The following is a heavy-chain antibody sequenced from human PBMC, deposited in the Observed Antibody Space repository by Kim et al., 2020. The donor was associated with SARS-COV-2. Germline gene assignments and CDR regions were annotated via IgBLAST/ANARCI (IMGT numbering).Heavy chain of an antibody. CDR2: ISGSGADK. CDR3: AKSEGRITSQTGTDYGRDV. Sequence: GGSLRLSCAASGLTFSGYAMTWVRQAPGKGLEWVSSISGSGADKHYADSVKGRFTISRDNFKNTLFLQMNSLRAEDTAVYYCAKSEGRITSQTGTDYGRDVWGQGTTVTVSS. J-gene: IGHJ6*02. D-gene: IGHD3-16*01. V-gene: IGHV3-23*01. CDR1: GLTFSGYA.